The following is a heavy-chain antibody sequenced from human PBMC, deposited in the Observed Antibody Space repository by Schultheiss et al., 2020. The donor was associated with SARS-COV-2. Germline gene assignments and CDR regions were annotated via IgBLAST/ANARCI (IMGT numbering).Heavy chain of an antibody. CDR1: GYTLTEFS. Sequence: ASVKVSCKVSGYTLTEFSVHWVRQSPGIGLEWVGGFDPEVGETIFAQKFQGRVTMTEDTSTETAYMELSSLRSADTAVYFCATEYKAINLGGFDYWGQGTLVTFSS. J-gene: IGHJ4*02. D-gene: IGHD3-16*01. CDR3: ATEYKAINLGGFDY. V-gene: IGHV1-24*01. CDR2: FDPEVGET.